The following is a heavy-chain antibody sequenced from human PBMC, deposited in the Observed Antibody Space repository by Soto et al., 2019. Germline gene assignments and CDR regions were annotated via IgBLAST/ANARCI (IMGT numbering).Heavy chain of an antibody. J-gene: IGHJ3*02. V-gene: IGHV1-46*01. CDR1: GYTFTSYY. CDR3: ARSVQLWSTNDAFDI. D-gene: IGHD5-18*01. Sequence: QVQLVQSGAEVKKPGASVKVSCKASGYTFTSYYMHWVRQTPGQGLEWMGIINPSGGSTSYAQKFQGRVTMTRDTSTSTVYMELSSLRSEDTAVYYCARSVQLWSTNDAFDIWGQGTMVTVSS. CDR2: INPSGGST.